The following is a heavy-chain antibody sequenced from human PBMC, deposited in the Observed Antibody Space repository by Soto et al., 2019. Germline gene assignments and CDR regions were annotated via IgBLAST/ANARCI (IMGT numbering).Heavy chain of an antibody. CDR2: IYSDGTT. Sequence: GGSLRLSCAASGFAVSNTYMTWVRQAPGRGLEWVSFIYSDGTTCCADSVKGRFTISRDTSKNILSLQMNSLRADDTAVYYCARDCSGGSCYPALGAWGQGTLVTVSS. CDR3: ARDCSGGSCYPALGA. D-gene: IGHD2-15*01. J-gene: IGHJ5*02. V-gene: IGHV3-53*01. CDR1: GFAVSNTY.